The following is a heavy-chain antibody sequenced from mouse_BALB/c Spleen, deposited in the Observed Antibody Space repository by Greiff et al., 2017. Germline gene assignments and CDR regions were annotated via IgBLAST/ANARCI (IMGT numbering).Heavy chain of an antibody. V-gene: IGHV1-4*02. D-gene: IGHD1-1*01. CDR1: GYTFTSYT. Sequence: QVQLKQSAAELARPGASVKMSCKASGYTFTSYTMHWVKQRPGQGLEWIGYINPSSGYTEYNQKFKDKTTLTADKSSSTAYMQLSSLTSEDSAVYYCARSHYGSDYAMDYWGQGTSVTVSS. J-gene: IGHJ4*01. CDR2: INPSSGYT. CDR3: ARSHYGSDYAMDY.